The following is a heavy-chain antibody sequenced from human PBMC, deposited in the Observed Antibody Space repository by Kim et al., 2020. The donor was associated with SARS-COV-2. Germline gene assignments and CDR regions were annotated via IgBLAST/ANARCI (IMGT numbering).Heavy chain of an antibody. CDR3: AIRVLTYWDDWYFDL. J-gene: IGHJ2*01. V-gene: IGHV4-39*01. CDR1: GDSISSSSYF. CDR2: IYYSGST. D-gene: IGHD2-8*02. Sequence: SETLSLTCTVSGDSISSSSYFWGWIRQPPGKGLEWIATIYYSGSTYYNPSLKSRVTISVDTSKNQFSLKLSSVTAADTAVYYCAIRVLTYWDDWYFDLWGRGTLVTVSS.